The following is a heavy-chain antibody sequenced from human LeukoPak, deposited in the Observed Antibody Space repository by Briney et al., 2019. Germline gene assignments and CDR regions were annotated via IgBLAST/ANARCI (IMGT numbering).Heavy chain of an antibody. V-gene: IGHV4-30-4*08. CDR3: ARLYCSDTSCSNDY. Sequence: SQTLSLTCTVSGVSISSGDDYWTWIRQPPGKGLEWIGYIYHTGSAYYNASLKSRAAISIDTSKSHFSLNLSSVTAADTAVYYCARLYCSDTSCSNDYWGQGRLVTVSS. CDR1: GVSISSGDDY. CDR2: IYHTGSA. D-gene: IGHD2-2*01. J-gene: IGHJ4*02.